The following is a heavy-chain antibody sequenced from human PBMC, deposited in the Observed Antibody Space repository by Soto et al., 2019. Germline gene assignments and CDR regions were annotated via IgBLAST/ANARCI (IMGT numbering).Heavy chain of an antibody. V-gene: IGHV3-48*01. CDR3: ARGGIAVAGTIDY. D-gene: IGHD6-19*01. J-gene: IGHJ4*02. CDR1: GFTFSSYS. CDR2: ISSSSSTI. Sequence: EVQLVESGGGLVQPGGSLRLSCAASGFTFSSYSMNWVRQAPGKGLEWVSYISSSSSTIYYADSVKGRFTISRDNAKNSLYLQINSLRAEDTAVYYCARGGIAVAGTIDYWGQGTLVTVSS.